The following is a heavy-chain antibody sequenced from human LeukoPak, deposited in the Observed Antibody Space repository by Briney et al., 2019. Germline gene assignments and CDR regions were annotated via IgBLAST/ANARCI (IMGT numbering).Heavy chain of an antibody. J-gene: IGHJ4*02. D-gene: IGHD3-16*01. CDR3: AKAIWVSNADAVW. Sequence: GGSLRLSCTASGFSFSNYAMSWVRQAPARGPEWVSSLRGNGETFYADSVKGRCTLSRDDSRNTVYLQLNDLRAEDTAIYYCAKAIWVSNADAVWWGQGPQAT. CDR1: GFSFSNYA. V-gene: IGHV3-23*01. CDR2: LRGNGET.